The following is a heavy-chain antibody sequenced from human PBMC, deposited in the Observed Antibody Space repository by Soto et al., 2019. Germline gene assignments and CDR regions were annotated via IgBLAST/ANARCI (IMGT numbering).Heavy chain of an antibody. CDR2: ISSSGSTI. Sequence: EVQLVESGGGLVQPGGSLRLSCAASGFTFSSYEMTWVRQDPGKGLEWVSYISSSGSTIYYADSVKGRFTISRDNAKNSLYLQTNSLRAEDTAVYYCASDNGNGDTAPFNYWGQGTLVAVSS. D-gene: IGHD5-18*01. CDR3: ASDNGNGDTAPFNY. J-gene: IGHJ4*02. V-gene: IGHV3-48*03. CDR1: GFTFSSYE.